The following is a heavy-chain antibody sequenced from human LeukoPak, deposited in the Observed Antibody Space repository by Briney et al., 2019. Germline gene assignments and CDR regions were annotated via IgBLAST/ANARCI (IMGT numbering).Heavy chain of an antibody. D-gene: IGHD3-10*01. CDR1: GFTFSHYW. Sequence: GGSLRLSCAASGFTFSHYWMSWVRQAPGKGLEWVANINQDGSEKNYVASVKGRFTISRDNAKSSVYLQMGSLRAEDTAVFYCVSSGSGSYYERLGDYWGQGTLVTVSS. CDR2: INQDGSEK. CDR3: VSSGSGSYYERLGDY. V-gene: IGHV3-7*01. J-gene: IGHJ4*02.